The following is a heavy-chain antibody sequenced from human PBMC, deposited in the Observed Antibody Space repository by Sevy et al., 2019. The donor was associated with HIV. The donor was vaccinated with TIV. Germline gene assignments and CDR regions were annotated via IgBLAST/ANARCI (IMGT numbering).Heavy chain of an antibody. Sequence: GGSLRLSCSASGFTFSDYYMAWIRQAPGKGLEWLAYTRGSSPYVKYADSVKGRFTISRDNAKNSPFLQMDSLRVEDTAIYYCARDRDCTSTSCYHWFDPWGQGTLVTVSS. CDR1: GFTFSDYY. CDR2: TRGSSPYV. J-gene: IGHJ5*02. V-gene: IGHV3-11*06. D-gene: IGHD2-8*01. CDR3: ARDRDCTSTSCYHWFDP.